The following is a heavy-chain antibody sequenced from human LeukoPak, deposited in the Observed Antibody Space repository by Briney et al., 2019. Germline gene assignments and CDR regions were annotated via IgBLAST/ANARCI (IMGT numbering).Heavy chain of an antibody. CDR3: AKDAGYRENYYHYYYLDV. J-gene: IGHJ6*03. Sequence: PGRSLRLSCVASGFTFSKYGIHWVRQAPAKGLEWVAFIRYDESNTYYADSVKGRFTVSRDNSKNTLYLQMHSLRVEDTAVYYCAKDAGYRENYYHYYYLDVWGKGTTVTVSS. CDR1: GFTFSKYG. CDR2: IRYDESNT. D-gene: IGHD5-24*01. V-gene: IGHV3-30*02.